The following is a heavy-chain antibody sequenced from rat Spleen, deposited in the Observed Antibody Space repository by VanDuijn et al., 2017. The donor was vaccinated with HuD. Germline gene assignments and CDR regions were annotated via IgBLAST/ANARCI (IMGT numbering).Heavy chain of an antibody. CDR3: VRQDTSGYSNWFTY. CDR2: MSYDGSST. CDR1: GFTFSDYY. J-gene: IGHJ3*01. Sequence: EVQLVESGGGLVQPGRSLKLSCEASGFTFSDYYMAWVRQAPTKGLEWVATMSYDGSSTYYRDSVKGRFTVSRENAESTLYLLMDSLRSEDTATYYCVRQDTSGYSNWFTYWGQGTLVTVSS. D-gene: IGHD4-3*01. V-gene: IGHV5-7*01.